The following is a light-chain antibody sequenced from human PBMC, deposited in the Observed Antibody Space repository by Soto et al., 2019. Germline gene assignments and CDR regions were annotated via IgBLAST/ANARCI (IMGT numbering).Light chain of an antibody. J-gene: IGLJ3*02. Sequence: QSVLTQPPSASGTPGQRVTISCSGSSSNIGSNSVIWYQQLPGTAPKLLNYSDNQRPSGVPDRFSVSKSGTSASLAVSGLQSEDEAEYSCATWDDSLNGPVLGGGTKLTVL. V-gene: IGLV1-44*01. CDR2: SDN. CDR3: ATWDDSLNGPV. CDR1: SSNIGSNS.